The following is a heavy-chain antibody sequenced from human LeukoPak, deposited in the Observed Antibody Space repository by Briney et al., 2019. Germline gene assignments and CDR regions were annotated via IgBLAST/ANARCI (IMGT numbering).Heavy chain of an antibody. CDR1: GYTFRIHD. CDR3: ARESERNDGWFDP. Sequence: ASVLVSCKASGYTFRIHDFNWVRQAPGQGLEWMGWVSPKTGRTGYAQKFQGRVYMTTNASLSTAYMELSSLRSDDTAVYFCARESERNDGWFDPWGQGTPATVSS. CDR2: VSPKTGRT. V-gene: IGHV1-8*01. J-gene: IGHJ5*02. D-gene: IGHD1-1*01.